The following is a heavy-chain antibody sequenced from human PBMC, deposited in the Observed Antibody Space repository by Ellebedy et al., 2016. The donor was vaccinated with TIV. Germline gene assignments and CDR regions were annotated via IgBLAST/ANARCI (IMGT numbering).Heavy chain of an antibody. V-gene: IGHV3-23*01. J-gene: IGHJ5*02. D-gene: IGHD3-16*01. CDR2: INADATST. CDR1: GFTFSAFA. CDR3: AKGSSSGFNYDRVGCAS. Sequence: GGSLRLSCAASGFTFSAFAIHWVRQAPGKGLEWVSVINADATSTYYADSVNGRFTISRDNSKNTLFLQMNSLRAEDTAVYYCAKGSSSGFNYDRVGCASWGQGILVTVSS.